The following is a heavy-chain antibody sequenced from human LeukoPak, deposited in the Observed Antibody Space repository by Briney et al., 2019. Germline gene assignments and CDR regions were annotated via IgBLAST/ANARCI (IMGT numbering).Heavy chain of an antibody. Sequence: SVKVSCKASGGTFSSYAISWVRQAPGQGLEWMGGIIPIFGTANYAQKFQGRVTITADESTSTAYMELSSLRSEDTAVYCCARAGVGATRNWFDPWGQGTLVTVSS. V-gene: IGHV1-69*13. CDR3: ARAGVGATRNWFDP. J-gene: IGHJ5*02. CDR2: IIPIFGTA. CDR1: GGTFSSYA. D-gene: IGHD1-26*01.